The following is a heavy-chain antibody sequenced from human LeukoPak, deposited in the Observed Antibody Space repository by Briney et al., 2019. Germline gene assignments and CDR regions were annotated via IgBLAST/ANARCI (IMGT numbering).Heavy chain of an antibody. Sequence: SSETLSLTCAVYGGSFSGYYWSWIRQPPGKGLEWIGEINHSGSTNYNPSLKSRVTISVDTSKNQFSLKLSSVTAADTAVYYCARVFWAYGSGRVAFDIWGQGTMVTVSS. V-gene: IGHV4-34*01. CDR3: ARVFWAYGSGRVAFDI. CDR1: GGSFSGYY. D-gene: IGHD3-10*01. J-gene: IGHJ3*02. CDR2: INHSGST.